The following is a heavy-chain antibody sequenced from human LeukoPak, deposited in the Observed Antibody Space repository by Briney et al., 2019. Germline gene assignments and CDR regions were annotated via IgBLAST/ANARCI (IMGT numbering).Heavy chain of an antibody. Sequence: SVKVSCKASGGTFSSYTISWVRQAPGQGLEWMGRIIPILGIANYAQKFQGRVTITADKSTSTAYMELSSLRSEDTAVYYCARLVGYRVVPAAMWYFDLWGRGTLVTVSS. CDR1: GGTFSSYT. D-gene: IGHD2-2*01. J-gene: IGHJ2*01. CDR3: ARLVGYRVVPAAMWYFDL. CDR2: IIPILGIA. V-gene: IGHV1-69*02.